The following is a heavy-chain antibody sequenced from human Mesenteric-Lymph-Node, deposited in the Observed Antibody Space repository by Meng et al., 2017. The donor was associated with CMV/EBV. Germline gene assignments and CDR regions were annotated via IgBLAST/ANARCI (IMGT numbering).Heavy chain of an antibody. Sequence: GSLRLSCAVYGGSFSGYYWSWIRQPPGKGLEWIGEINHSGSTNYNPSLKSRVTISVDTSKNQFSLKLSSVTAADTAVYYCARARGFWSGYHYYGMDVWGQGTTVTVSS. CDR2: INHSGST. CDR3: ARARGFWSGYHYYGMDV. J-gene: IGHJ6*02. D-gene: IGHD3-3*01. CDR1: GGSFSGYY. V-gene: IGHV4-34*01.